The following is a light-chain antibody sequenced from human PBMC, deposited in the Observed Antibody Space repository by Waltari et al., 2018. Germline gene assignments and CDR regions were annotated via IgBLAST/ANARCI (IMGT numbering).Light chain of an antibody. Sequence: QSALTQPRSVSGSPGPSVTIPCPGTSRDLCGFNYVSWYQQHPGKAPKLMIYDVSKRPAGVPDRFSGSKSGNTASLTISGLQAEDEADYYCCSDAGSSLVFGGGTKLTVL. V-gene: IGLV2-11*01. CDR1: SRDLCGFNY. J-gene: IGLJ2*01. CDR3: CSDAGSSLV. CDR2: DVS.